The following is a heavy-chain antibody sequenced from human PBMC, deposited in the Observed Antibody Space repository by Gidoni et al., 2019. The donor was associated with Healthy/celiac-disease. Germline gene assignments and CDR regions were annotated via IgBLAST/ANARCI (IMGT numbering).Heavy chain of an antibody. D-gene: IGHD3-10*01. CDR1: AGSISSSSYY. J-gene: IGHJ4*02. V-gene: IGHV4-39*01. CDR2: SYYSGST. Sequence: QLQLQESGPGLVKPSETLSLTCTVAAGSISSSSYYWGWIRQTPGKGLEWIGSSYYSGSTYYNPSLKSRVTISVDTSKNQFSLKLSSVTAADTAVYYCARHFPVVPTDYWGQGTLVTVAS. CDR3: ARHFPVVPTDY.